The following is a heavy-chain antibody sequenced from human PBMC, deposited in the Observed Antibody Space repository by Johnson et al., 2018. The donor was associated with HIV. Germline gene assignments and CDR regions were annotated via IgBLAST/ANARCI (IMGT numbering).Heavy chain of an antibody. CDR3: ARGADPGIAAALV. D-gene: IGHD6-13*01. J-gene: IGHJ3*01. CDR2: IWYDGSNK. Sequence: QVQLVESGGGLIQPGRSLRLSCAASGFTFSSYGMHWVRQAPGKGLEWVAVIWYDGSNKYYADSVKGRFTISRDNAKTSLYLQMNSLRAEDTAVYYCARGADPGIAAALVWGQGTMVSVSS. CDR1: GFTFSSYG. V-gene: IGHV3-33*01.